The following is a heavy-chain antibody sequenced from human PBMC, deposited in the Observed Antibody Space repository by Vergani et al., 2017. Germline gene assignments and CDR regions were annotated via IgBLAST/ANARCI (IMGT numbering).Heavy chain of an antibody. CDR1: GFTLSNYD. J-gene: IGHJ4*02. D-gene: IGHD3-16*01. CDR2: IPFDGSNQ. V-gene: IGHV3-30*02. CDR3: AKHFRGWGIDY. Sequence: QVQLVESGGGVVQRGGSLRLSCATSGFTLSNYDMQWIRQGPGKGLEFVAFIPFDGSNQYYADSVKGRFTLSREFSKNTLYLQMNSLRTDDTATYYCAKHFRGWGIDYWGQGTQVIVSS.